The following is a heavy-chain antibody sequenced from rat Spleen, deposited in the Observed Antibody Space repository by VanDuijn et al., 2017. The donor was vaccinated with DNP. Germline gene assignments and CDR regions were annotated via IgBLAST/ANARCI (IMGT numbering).Heavy chain of an antibody. V-gene: IGHV5-31*01. CDR3: TSNPHIRTAAPFDY. CDR2: ISYNGGTP. J-gene: IGHJ2*01. D-gene: IGHD3-8*01. CDR1: GFIFSNYW. Sequence: EVQLVESGGGLVQPGRSLKLSCVASGFIFSNYWMTWIRQAPGKGLEWVATISYNGGTPYYRDSVKGRFTISRDNAQSALYLQMDSLRSEDTATYFCTSNPHIRTAAPFDYWGQGVMVTVSS.